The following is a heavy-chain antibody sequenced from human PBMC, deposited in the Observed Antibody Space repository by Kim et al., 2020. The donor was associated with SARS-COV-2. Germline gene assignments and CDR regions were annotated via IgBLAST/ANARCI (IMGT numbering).Heavy chain of an antibody. J-gene: IGHJ3*02. CDR1: GFTFSSYG. Sequence: GGSLRLSCAASGFTFSSYGMHWVRQAPGKGLEWVAVISYDGSNKYYADSVKGRFTISRDNSKNTLYLQMNSLRAEDTAVYYCAKQDGYCSSTSCYNAFDIWGQGTMVTVSS. CDR2: ISYDGSNK. CDR3: AKQDGYCSSTSCYNAFDI. V-gene: IGHV3-30*18. D-gene: IGHD2-2*02.